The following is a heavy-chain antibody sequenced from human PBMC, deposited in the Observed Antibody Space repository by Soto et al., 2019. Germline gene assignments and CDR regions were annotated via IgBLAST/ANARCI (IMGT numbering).Heavy chain of an antibody. D-gene: IGHD2-15*01. J-gene: IGHJ4*02. CDR1: GYPFTAFD. CDR3: VRQPGGVATPGDDY. V-gene: IGHV1-8*01. Sequence: QVQLVQSGAEVKKPGASVKVSCEASGYPFTAFDIIWVRQAAGQGLGWMGWMNPSSGDSAFAQRFQDRITMTRTTSISTAYMELSRLTSDDTAVYYCVRQPGGVATPGDDYWGQGTLVTVSS. CDR2: MNPSSGDS.